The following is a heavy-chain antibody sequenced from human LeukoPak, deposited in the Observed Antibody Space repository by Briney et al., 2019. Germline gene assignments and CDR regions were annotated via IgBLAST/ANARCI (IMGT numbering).Heavy chain of an antibody. CDR1: GGTSSNYA. CDR3: ARDPRTSGYSYGLGY. J-gene: IGHJ4*02. CDR2: IIPSFGTA. V-gene: IGHV1-69*13. Sequence: GASVKVSCKASGGTSSNYAISWVRQAPGQGLDWMGGIIPSFGTANYSQKFQGRVTITADESTSTAYMELSSLRSEDTAIYYCARDPRTSGYSYGLGYWGQGTLVTVSS. D-gene: IGHD5-18*01.